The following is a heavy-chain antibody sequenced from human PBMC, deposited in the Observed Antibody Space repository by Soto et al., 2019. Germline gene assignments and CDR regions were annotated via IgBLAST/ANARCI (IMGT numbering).Heavy chain of an antibody. CDR1: GFSLTATGVG. Sequence: SGPTLVNPTHTLTLTCTFSGFSLTATGVGVGWIRQPPGKALEWLALLYWDDDKRYTPSLRNRLTIAKDTSKNQVVLIMTKVDPADTGTYYCAHHFHFVDGPPPGNNWFDPRGQGTLVTVSS. CDR3: AHHFHFVDGPPPGNNWFDP. D-gene: IGHD3-3*02. CDR2: LYWDDDK. V-gene: IGHV2-5*02. J-gene: IGHJ5*02.